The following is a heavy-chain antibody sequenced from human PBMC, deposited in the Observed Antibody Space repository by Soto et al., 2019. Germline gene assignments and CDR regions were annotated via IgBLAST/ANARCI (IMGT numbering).Heavy chain of an antibody. V-gene: IGHV3-30*03. D-gene: IGHD6-13*01. Sequence: QVQLVESGGGVVQPGRSLRLSCAASGFTFSNHGMQWVRQAPGEGLEWVTVISYDGSKEYYADSVKGRFTISRDNSKNTLYLEMNSLRAEDTAVYYCARELGEQQLFYYGMDVWGQGTTVIVSS. CDR1: GFTFSNHG. J-gene: IGHJ6*02. CDR2: ISYDGSKE. CDR3: ARELGEQQLFYYGMDV.